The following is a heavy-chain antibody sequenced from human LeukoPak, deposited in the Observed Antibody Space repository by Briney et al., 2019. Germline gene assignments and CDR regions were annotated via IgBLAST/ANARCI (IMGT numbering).Heavy chain of an antibody. Sequence: GGSLRLSCAASGFTLSSNRMNWVRQAPGKGLEWVSYISSSSTTIHYADSVKGRFSISRDNAKNSLYLQMNSLRAEDTAVYYCASRAAAGIFDYWGQGTLVTVSS. V-gene: IGHV3-48*01. D-gene: IGHD6-13*01. CDR1: GFTLSSNR. CDR3: ASRAAAGIFDY. J-gene: IGHJ4*02. CDR2: ISSSSTTI.